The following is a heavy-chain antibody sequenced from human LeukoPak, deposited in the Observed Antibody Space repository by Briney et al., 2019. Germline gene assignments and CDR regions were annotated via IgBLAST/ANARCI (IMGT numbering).Heavy chain of an antibody. CDR3: ARVRDLRYYYYMDV. J-gene: IGHJ6*03. CDR1: GFTFSSYE. V-gene: IGHV3-48*03. D-gene: IGHD4-17*01. Sequence: GGSLRLSCAASGFTFSSYEMNWVRQAPGKGLEWVSYISSSGSTIYYAGSVKGRFTISRDNAKNSLYLQMNSLRAEDTAVYYCARVRDLRYYYYMDVWGKGTTVTISS. CDR2: ISSSGSTI.